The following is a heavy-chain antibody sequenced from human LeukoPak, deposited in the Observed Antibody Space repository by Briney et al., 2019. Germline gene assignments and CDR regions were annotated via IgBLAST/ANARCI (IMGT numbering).Heavy chain of an antibody. CDR3: ARVPLYYDFWSGYYTYYYYYYMDV. Sequence: SETLSLTCTVSGGSISSYYWSWIRQPPGKGLEWIGYIHYSGSTNYNPSLKSRVTISVDTSKNQFSLKLSSVTAADTAVYYCARVPLYYDFWSGYYTYYYYYYMDVWGKGTTVTVSS. V-gene: IGHV4-59*08. CDR1: GGSISSYY. J-gene: IGHJ6*03. CDR2: IHYSGST. D-gene: IGHD3-3*01.